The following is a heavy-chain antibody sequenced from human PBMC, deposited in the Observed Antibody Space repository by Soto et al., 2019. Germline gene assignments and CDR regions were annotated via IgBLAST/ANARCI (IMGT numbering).Heavy chain of an antibody. CDR2: ISPMVGIA. V-gene: IGHV1-69*02. CDR3: ARLASGSYDY. Sequence: QVQLVQSGAEVKKPGSSVRVSCKASGGTFSTYIISWVRQAPGQGLEWMGRISPMVGIAIYAQKFQGRIAITPDKSTSIPYREGTSLRNEAPAVYYCARLASGSYDYWGQGTRITVSP. J-gene: IGHJ4*02. D-gene: IGHD1-26*01. CDR1: GGTFSTYI.